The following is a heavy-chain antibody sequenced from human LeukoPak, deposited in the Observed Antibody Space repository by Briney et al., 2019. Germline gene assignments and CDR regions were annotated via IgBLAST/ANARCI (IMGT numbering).Heavy chain of an antibody. J-gene: IGHJ6*03. CDR3: AREDNVWNLLYNYYMDV. V-gene: IGHV3-11*01. CDR1: GVSFSDYY. D-gene: IGHD1-1*01. CDR2: IDVRGDTI. Sequence: GGSLRLSCAASGVSFSDYYMTWIRQAPGKGLEWVANIDVRGDTILYADSVKGRYTISRDSAKNSLYLQMNSLRAEDTAVYYCAREDNVWNLLYNYYMDVWGKGTTVTVSS.